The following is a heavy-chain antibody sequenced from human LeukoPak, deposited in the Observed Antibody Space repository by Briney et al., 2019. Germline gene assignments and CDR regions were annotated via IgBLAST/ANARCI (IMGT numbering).Heavy chain of an antibody. V-gene: IGHV1-18*01. J-gene: IGHJ4*02. D-gene: IGHD3-3*01. CDR1: GYTFTSYG. CDR3: ARDLLDFWSAPTYLDY. CDR2: ISAYDGNT. Sequence: ASVKVSCKTSGYTFTSYGISWVRQAPGQGLEWMGWISAYDGNTDYVQKFRGRVIMTKDTITSTVYMELTNLRSDDTAVYYCARDLLDFWSAPTYLDYWGQGTLVTVSS.